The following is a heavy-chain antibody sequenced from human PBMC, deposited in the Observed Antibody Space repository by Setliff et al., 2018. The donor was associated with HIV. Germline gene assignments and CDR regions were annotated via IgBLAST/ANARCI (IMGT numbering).Heavy chain of an antibody. Sequence: AASVKVSCKASGYSFINYGISWVRQAPGQGPEWMGWISAYTGHTDYAPRLLGRVTMTTDTSTSTAYMELRSLTSDDTAVYYCARARLQGIVTAVGPRDNCLDPWGQGTRVTVS. D-gene: IGHD1-26*01. J-gene: IGHJ5*02. CDR2: ISAYTGHT. CDR3: ARARLQGIVTAVGPRDNCLDP. V-gene: IGHV1-18*01. CDR1: GYSFINYG.